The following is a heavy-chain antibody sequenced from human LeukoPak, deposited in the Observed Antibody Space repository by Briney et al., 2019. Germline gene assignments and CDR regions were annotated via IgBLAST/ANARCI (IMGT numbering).Heavy chain of an antibody. CDR2: VTSNGGST. J-gene: IGHJ5*02. CDR1: GCKFNNYD. CDR3: VRDPLCSSTKGCALEVWSDP. Sequence: GGSLRLTCAASGCKFNNYDMSWIRQAPGKGLEWIAGVTSNGGSTGYADSVNGRFAISRATTKNSVLLKMDILRAENTALYYCVRDPLCSSTKGCALEVWSDPWGQGTLVTVSS. D-gene: IGHD2-2*01. V-gene: IGHV3-20*04.